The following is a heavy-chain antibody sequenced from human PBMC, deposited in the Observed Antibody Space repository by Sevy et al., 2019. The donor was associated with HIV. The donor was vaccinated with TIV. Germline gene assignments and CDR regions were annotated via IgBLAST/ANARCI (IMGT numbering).Heavy chain of an antibody. CDR2: ISYDGSNK. D-gene: IGHD3-10*01. CDR3: ARAYSGSQGDY. CDR1: GFTFSSYA. V-gene: IGHV3-30-3*01. Sequence: GGSLRLSCAASGFTFSSYAMHWVRQAPGKGLEWVAVISYDGSNKYYADSVKGRFTISRDNSKNTLYLQMNSLRAEDTAVYYCARAYSGSQGDYWGHGTLVTVSS. J-gene: IGHJ4*01.